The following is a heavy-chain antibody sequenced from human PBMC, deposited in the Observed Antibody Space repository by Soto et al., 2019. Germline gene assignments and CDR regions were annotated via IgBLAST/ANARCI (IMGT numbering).Heavy chain of an antibody. J-gene: IGHJ6*02. V-gene: IGHV3-11*01. CDR2: ISSSGSTI. D-gene: IGHD6-6*01. Sequence: QVQLVESGGGLVKPGGSLRLSCAASGFTFSDYYMSWIRQAPGKGLEWVSYISSSGSTIYYADSVKGRFTISRDNVKNSLYLQMNSRRAEDTAVYYCSRSWSRSSRRMDVWGQGTTVTVSS. CDR1: GFTFSDYY. CDR3: SRSWSRSSRRMDV.